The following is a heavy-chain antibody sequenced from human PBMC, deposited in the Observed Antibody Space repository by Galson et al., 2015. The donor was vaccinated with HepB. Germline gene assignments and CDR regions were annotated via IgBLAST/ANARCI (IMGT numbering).Heavy chain of an antibody. CDR2: INTNTGNP. D-gene: IGHD3-22*01. J-gene: IGHJ2*01. CDR1: GYTFTSYA. V-gene: IGHV7-4-1*02. CDR3: ARCVDYYDSSGYPYWYFDL. Sequence: SVKVSCKASGYTFTSYAMNWVRQAPGQGLEWMGWINTNTGNPTYAQGFTGRFVFSLDTSVSTAYLQISSLKVEDTAGYYCARCVDYYDSSGYPYWYFDLWGRGTRVTVAS.